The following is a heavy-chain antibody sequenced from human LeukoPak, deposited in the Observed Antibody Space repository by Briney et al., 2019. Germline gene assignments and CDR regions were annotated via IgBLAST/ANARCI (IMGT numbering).Heavy chain of an antibody. CDR2: INPSGGSA. Sequence: PGASVKVSCKASGYTFTRHYIHWVRQAPGQGLEWMGIINPSGGSARNAQKFQGRVTMTRDTSTSTVYMELSSLRSEDTALYYCARDSENAFDIWGQGTMVTVSS. V-gene: IGHV1-46*01. J-gene: IGHJ3*02. CDR3: ARDSENAFDI. CDR1: GYTFTRHY.